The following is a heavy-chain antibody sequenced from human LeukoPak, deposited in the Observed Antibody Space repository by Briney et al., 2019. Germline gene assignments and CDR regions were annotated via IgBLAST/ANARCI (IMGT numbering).Heavy chain of an antibody. CDR3: ARAPSGSITMVRGVPRGMDV. Sequence: PSETLSLTCAVSGGSISSGGYSWSWIRQPPGKGLEWIGYICHSGSTYYNPSLKSRVTISVDRSKNQFSLKLSSVTAADTAVYYCARAPSGSITMVRGVPRGMDVWGKGTTVTVSS. CDR2: ICHSGST. D-gene: IGHD3-10*01. V-gene: IGHV4-30-2*01. CDR1: GGSISSGGYS. J-gene: IGHJ6*04.